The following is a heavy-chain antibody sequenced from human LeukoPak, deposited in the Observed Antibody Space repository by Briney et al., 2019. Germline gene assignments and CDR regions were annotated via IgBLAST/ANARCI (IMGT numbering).Heavy chain of an antibody. CDR2: IYYSGST. Sequence: SQTLSLTCAVSGGSISSGDYYWSWIRQPPGKVREWIGYIYYSGSTYYNPSLKSRVTISVDTSKNQFSLKLSSVTAADTAVYYCARTIFGVVNSVAFDIWGQGTMVTVSS. D-gene: IGHD3-3*01. CDR3: ARTIFGVVNSVAFDI. V-gene: IGHV4-30-4*08. CDR1: GGSISSGDYY. J-gene: IGHJ3*02.